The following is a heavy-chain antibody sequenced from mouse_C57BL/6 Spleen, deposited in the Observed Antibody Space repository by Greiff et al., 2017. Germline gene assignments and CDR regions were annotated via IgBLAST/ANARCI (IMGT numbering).Heavy chain of an antibody. D-gene: IGHD2-2*01. Sequence: EVQLVESGGGLVQPGGSMKLSCVASGFTFSNYWMNWVRQSPEQGLEWVAQIRLKSDNYATHYAESVKGRFTISRDDSKSSVYLQMNNLRAEDTGIYYCTGEGGYDWYFDVWGTGTTVTVSS. J-gene: IGHJ1*03. V-gene: IGHV6-3*01. CDR3: TGEGGYDWYFDV. CDR1: GFTFSNYW. CDR2: IRLKSDNYAT.